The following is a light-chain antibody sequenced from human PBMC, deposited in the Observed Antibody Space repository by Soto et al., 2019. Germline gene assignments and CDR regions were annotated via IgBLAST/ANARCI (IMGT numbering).Light chain of an antibody. J-gene: IGLJ2*01. V-gene: IGLV1-44*01. CDR1: RSNIGSNT. Sequence: QSVLSQPPSASGTPGQRVTISCSGSRSNIGSNTVNWYRQLPGTAPKLLMYSNNQRPSGVSDRFSGSKSGTSASLAVRGLQYEDEADYYCATWDDSLNGHVVFGGGTKLTVL. CDR3: ATWDDSLNGHVV. CDR2: SNN.